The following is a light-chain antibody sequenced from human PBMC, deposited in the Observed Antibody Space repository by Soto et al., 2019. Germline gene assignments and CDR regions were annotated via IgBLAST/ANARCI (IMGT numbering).Light chain of an antibody. CDR2: GIS. Sequence: EIVLTQSPGTLSVSPGDRVTLSCRASQSVTNRYFAWYQQRPGQAPRLLIYGISNRATGIPDRFSGSGSGTDFTLTISRLEPEDFAVYYCQQYGSSSWTFGQGTKVDIK. CDR3: QQYGSSSWT. CDR1: QSVTNRY. J-gene: IGKJ1*01. V-gene: IGKV3-20*01.